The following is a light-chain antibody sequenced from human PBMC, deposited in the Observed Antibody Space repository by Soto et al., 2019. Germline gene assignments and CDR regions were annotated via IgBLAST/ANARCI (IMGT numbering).Light chain of an antibody. Sequence: ETVMTQSPATLSVSPGERVTLSCRASQSVSSSLAWYQQKPGRAPRLLIYGASTRATGIPARFSGSGSGTEFTLTISSLQSDDFEVYYCQQYNNWPRTFGQGTKVDIK. CDR2: GAS. CDR3: QQYNNWPRT. V-gene: IGKV3-15*01. J-gene: IGKJ1*01. CDR1: QSVSSS.